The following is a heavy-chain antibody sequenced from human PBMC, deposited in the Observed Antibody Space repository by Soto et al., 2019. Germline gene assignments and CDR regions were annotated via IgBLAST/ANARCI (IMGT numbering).Heavy chain of an antibody. CDR3: AREEDYAFSSGPPKYFDN. J-gene: IGHJ4*02. CDR2: IKPDGSEK. CDR1: GFTFRSYW. Sequence: PGGSLRLSCATSGFTFRSYWMTWVRQAPGKGPEWVANIKPDGSEKQYVDSVKGRFTVSRDNAKKSLDLQMNSLRVEDTAVYYCAREEDYAFSSGPPKYFDNWGQGTQVTVSS. D-gene: IGHD3-3*01. V-gene: IGHV3-7*03.